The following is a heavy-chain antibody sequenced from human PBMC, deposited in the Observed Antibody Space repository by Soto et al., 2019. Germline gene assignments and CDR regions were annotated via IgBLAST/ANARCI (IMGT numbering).Heavy chain of an antibody. J-gene: IGHJ4*02. V-gene: IGHV3-23*01. D-gene: IGHD3-22*01. CDR2: ISASGGST. Sequence: GGSLRLSCAASGFTFTTYAISWVRQAPGKGLEWVSGISASGGSTYYADSVKGRFTISRDNSKSTLYLQMNSLRAEDTAVYYCAKDQAPNYYDSSGYQYYFDYWGQGTLVTVSS. CDR3: AKDQAPNYYDSSGYQYYFDY. CDR1: GFTFTTYA.